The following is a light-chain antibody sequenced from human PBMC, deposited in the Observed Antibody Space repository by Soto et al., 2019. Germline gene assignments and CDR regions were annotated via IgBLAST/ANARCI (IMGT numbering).Light chain of an antibody. CDR2: GAS. CDR3: QQYRDWPWT. CDR1: QSVGTY. Sequence: EIVMTQSPATLSVSPGERATLSCRASQSVGTYLAWYQQKPGQAPRIIIYGASTRAAGISPRFSGGGSGTEFTLTISSLQSEDFAVYYCQQYRDWPWTFGQGTKVGIK. V-gene: IGKV3-15*01. J-gene: IGKJ1*01.